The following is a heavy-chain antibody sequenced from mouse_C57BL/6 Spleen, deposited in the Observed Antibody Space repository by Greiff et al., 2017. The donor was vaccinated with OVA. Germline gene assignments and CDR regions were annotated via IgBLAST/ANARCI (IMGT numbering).Heavy chain of an antibody. V-gene: IGHV5-17*01. CDR3: ARVYDGYYVYFDY. Sequence: EVQLMESGGGLVKPGGSLKLSCAASGFTFSDYGMHWVRQAPEKGLEWVAYISSGSSTIYYAATVKGRFTISSDTAKNTLFLQMTSMRSEDAAMYYCARVYDGYYVYFDYWGQGTTLTVSS. CDR2: ISSGSSTI. J-gene: IGHJ2*01. D-gene: IGHD2-3*01. CDR1: GFTFSDYG.